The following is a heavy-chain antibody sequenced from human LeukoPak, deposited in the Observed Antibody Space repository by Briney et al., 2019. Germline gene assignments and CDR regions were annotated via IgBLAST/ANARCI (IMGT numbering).Heavy chain of an antibody. CDR3: ARGNYWSELDY. Sequence: GSSVIVSCKASGGTFSNYAINWVRQATGQGLEWMGGIFPIFGTANFAQKFQGRVTITTDESTSTAYMELSSLRSEDTAVYYCARGNYWSELDYWGQGTLVTVSS. CDR2: IFPIFGTA. J-gene: IGHJ4*02. V-gene: IGHV1-69*05. D-gene: IGHD3-10*01. CDR1: GGTFSNYA.